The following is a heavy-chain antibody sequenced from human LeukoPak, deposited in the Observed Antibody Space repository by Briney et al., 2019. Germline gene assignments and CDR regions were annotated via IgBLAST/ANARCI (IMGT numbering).Heavy chain of an antibody. CDR3: ARAEEYYDFWSGYYRSSWFDP. Sequence: SETLSLTCTVSGGSISSHYWSWIRQPAGKGLEWIGRIYISGDTDYNPSLKSRVTMSVDTSKNQFFLKLSSVTAADTAVYYCARAEEYYDFWSGYYRSSWFDPWGQGTLVTVSS. CDR2: IYISGDT. D-gene: IGHD3-3*01. V-gene: IGHV4-4*07. J-gene: IGHJ5*02. CDR1: GGSISSHY.